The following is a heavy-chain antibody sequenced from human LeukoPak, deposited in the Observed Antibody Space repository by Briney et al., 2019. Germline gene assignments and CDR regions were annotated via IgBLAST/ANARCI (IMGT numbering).Heavy chain of an antibody. CDR3: AILTTVTTKRRISDY. J-gene: IGHJ4*02. CDR2: MNPNSGNT. CDR1: GYTFTSYD. D-gene: IGHD4-17*01. Sequence: ASVKVSCKASGYTFTSYDINWERQATGQGLEWMGWMNPNSGNTGYAQKFQGRVTMTRSTSISTAYMELSSLRSEDTAVYYCAILTTVTTKRRISDYWGQGTLVTVSS. V-gene: IGHV1-8*01.